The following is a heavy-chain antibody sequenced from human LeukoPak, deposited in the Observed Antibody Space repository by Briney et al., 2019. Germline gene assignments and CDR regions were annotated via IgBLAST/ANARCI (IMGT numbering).Heavy chain of an antibody. V-gene: IGHV4-38-2*01. J-gene: IGHJ4*02. D-gene: IGHD3-9*01. CDR2: IYHSGST. CDR1: GYSISSGYY. CDR3: ARSPMYYDILTGYFDY. Sequence: SETLSVTCAVSGYSISSGYYWGWIRQPPGKGLEWIGSIYHSGSTYYNPSLKSRVTISVDTSKNQFSLKPSSVTAADTAVYYCARSPMYYDILTGYFDYWGQGTLVTVSS.